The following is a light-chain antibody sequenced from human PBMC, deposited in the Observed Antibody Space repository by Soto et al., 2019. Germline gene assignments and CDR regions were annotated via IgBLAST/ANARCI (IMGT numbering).Light chain of an antibody. Sequence: DIPMTQSPSTLSASVADRVTITCRASQNINDWLAWYQQKPGKAPKLLIYKASSLETGVPSRFSGSGSGTEFTLTISSLQPDDSATYYCQHYDSYSWTFGHGTKVEIK. CDR3: QHYDSYSWT. V-gene: IGKV1-5*03. CDR1: QNINDW. J-gene: IGKJ1*01. CDR2: KAS.